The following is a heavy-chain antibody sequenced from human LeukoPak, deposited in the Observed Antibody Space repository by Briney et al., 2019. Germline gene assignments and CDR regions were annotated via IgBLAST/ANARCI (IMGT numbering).Heavy chain of an antibody. D-gene: IGHD5-12*01. CDR1: GYSFTSYW. CDR3: ARSGIVATIRNGMDV. J-gene: IGHJ6*02. CDR2: IYPGDSDT. Sequence: GASLQISCKGSGYSFTSYWIGWVRQMPGKGLEWMGIIYPGDSDTRYSPSFQGQVTISADKSISTAYLQWSSLKASDTAMYYCARSGIVATIRNGMDVWGQGTTVTVSS. V-gene: IGHV5-51*01.